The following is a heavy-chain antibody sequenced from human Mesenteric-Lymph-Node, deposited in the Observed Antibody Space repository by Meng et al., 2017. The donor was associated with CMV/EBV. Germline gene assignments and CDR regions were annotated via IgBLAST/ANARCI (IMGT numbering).Heavy chain of an antibody. D-gene: IGHD3-22*01. J-gene: IGHJ4*02. V-gene: IGHV3-23*01. CDR2: ISGSGGST. CDR1: GFTFSSYT. CDR3: AKDTYYDNSGRVEY. Sequence: GESLKISCVASGFTFSSYTMCWVRQAPGKGLEWISVISGSGGSTYYADSVKGRFTISRDNSKNTLYLQMNSLRAEDTAVYYCAKDTYYDNSGRVEYWGQGTLVTVSS.